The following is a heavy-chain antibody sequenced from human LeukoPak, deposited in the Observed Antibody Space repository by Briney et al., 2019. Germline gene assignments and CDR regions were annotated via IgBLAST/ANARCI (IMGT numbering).Heavy chain of an antibody. CDR3: ARGGVAATLSWFDP. CDR2: ISHAGDT. Sequence: SETLSLTCTVSGYSITRGYNWGWVRQSPGKGLEWIASISHAGDTYYNPSLKSRVTISVDTSKNHFSLKLSSVTAADTAVYYCARGGVAATLSWFDPWGQGTLVTVSS. J-gene: IGHJ5*02. CDR1: GYSITRGYN. V-gene: IGHV4-38-2*02. D-gene: IGHD2-15*01.